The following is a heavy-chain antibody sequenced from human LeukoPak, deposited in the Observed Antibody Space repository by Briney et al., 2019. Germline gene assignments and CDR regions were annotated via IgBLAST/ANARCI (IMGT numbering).Heavy chain of an antibody. V-gene: IGHV4-59*01. CDR3: ARDDGSAMTNNINWSVH. CDR2: IHSSGRT. J-gene: IGHJ5*02. CDR1: GGSISNSY. Sequence: SETLSLTCTVSGGSISNSYWTWIRQPPGKGLEWIGNIHSSGRTSYNPSLKSRVTILLGTSNNQFSLNLASVTTADTAMYYCARDDGSAMTNNINWSVHWGQGTLVTVSS. D-gene: IGHD5-24*01.